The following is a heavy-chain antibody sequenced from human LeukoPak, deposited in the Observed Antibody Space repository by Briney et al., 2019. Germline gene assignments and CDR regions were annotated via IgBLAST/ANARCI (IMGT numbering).Heavy chain of an antibody. CDR3: SRESGAFCPFGY. V-gene: IGHV4-34*01. CDR2: INHSGST. D-gene: IGHD1-26*01. CDR1: GGSFSGYY. Sequence: SETLSLTCTVSGGSFSGYYWSWIRQPPGKGLEWIGEINHSGSTNYNPSLKSRVTISVDTSKNQFSLKLSSVTAADTAIYYCSRESGAFCPFGYWGQGTLVIVPP. J-gene: IGHJ4*02.